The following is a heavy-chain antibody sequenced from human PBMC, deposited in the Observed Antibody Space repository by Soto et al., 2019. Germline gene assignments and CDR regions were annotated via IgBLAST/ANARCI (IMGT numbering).Heavy chain of an antibody. CDR2: IYPGDSDT. V-gene: IGHV5-51*01. CDR3: ARHASYSGSYYSHYYGMDV. J-gene: IGHJ6*02. CDR1: GYSFTSYW. D-gene: IGHD1-26*01. Sequence: PGESLKISCKGSGYSFTSYWIGWVRQMPGKGLEWLGIIYPGDSDTRYSPSFQGQVTISADKSISAAYLQWSSLKASDTAMYYCARHASYSGSYYSHYYGMDVWGQGSKVTVSS.